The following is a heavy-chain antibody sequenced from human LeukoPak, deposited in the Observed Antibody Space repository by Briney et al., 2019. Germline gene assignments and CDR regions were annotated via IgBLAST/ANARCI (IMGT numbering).Heavy chain of an antibody. CDR3: ARGTHRGVLDY. D-gene: IGHD3-10*01. Sequence: WASVKVSCKASGGTFSSYAISWVRQALGQGLEWMGGIIPIFGTANYAQKFQGRVTITTDESTSTAYMELSSLRSEDTAVYYCARGTHRGVLDYWGQGTLVTVSS. CDR1: GGTFSSYA. V-gene: IGHV1-69*05. CDR2: IIPIFGTA. J-gene: IGHJ4*02.